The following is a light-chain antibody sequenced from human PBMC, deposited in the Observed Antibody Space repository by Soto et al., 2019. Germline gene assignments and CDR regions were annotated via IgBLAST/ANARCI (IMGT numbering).Light chain of an antibody. CDR1: QIVRSTY. CDR2: GAS. V-gene: IGKV3-20*01. Sequence: EIVLTQSPGTLSLSPGEGATLSCRASQIVRSTYLAWFQQKPGQAPRLLIYGASTRATGIPDRFSGSGSGTDFTLTISGLEPKDFAVYFCQQYGGSTLYSFGTGTKVDIK. J-gene: IGKJ2*01. CDR3: QQYGGSTLYS.